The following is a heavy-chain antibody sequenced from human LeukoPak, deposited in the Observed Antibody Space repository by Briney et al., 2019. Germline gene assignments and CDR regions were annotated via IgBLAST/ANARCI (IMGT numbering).Heavy chain of an antibody. CDR3: ARPLGSAMDLWYFDL. D-gene: IGHD5-18*01. J-gene: IGHJ2*01. CDR2: IIPIFGTA. Sequence: GSSVKVSCKASGGTFSSYAISWVRQAPGQGLEWMGGIIPIFGTANYAQKFQGRVTITADKSTSTAYMELSSLRSEDTAVYYCARPLGSAMDLWYFDLWGRGTLVTVSS. V-gene: IGHV1-69*06. CDR1: GGTFSSYA.